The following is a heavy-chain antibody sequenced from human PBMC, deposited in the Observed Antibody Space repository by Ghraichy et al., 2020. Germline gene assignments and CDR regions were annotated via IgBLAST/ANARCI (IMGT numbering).Heavy chain of an antibody. Sequence: SQTLSLTCTVSGAYISSGGFSWSWIRQPPGKGLEWIGYIFHSGNTYYNPSLKSRVTISVDRSKNQFSLKLSSVTAADTAVYFCDRGVSSDYYDSSGYSVGQFDPWGQGTLVTVSS. V-gene: IGHV4-30-2*01. CDR2: IFHSGNT. CDR1: GAYISSGGFS. CDR3: DRGVSSDYYDSSGYSVGQFDP. D-gene: IGHD3-22*01. J-gene: IGHJ5*02.